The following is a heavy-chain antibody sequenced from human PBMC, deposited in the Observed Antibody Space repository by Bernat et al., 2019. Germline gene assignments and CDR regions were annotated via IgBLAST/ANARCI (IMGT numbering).Heavy chain of an antibody. J-gene: IGHJ6*02. CDR3: TTDWHVGVVIASYGMDV. CDR1: GFTFSNAW. D-gene: IGHD3-3*01. V-gene: IGHV3-15*07. Sequence: EVQLVESGGGLVKPGGSLRLSCAASGFTFSNAWMNWVRQAPGKGLEWVGCIKSKTDVGTTDYAAPVKVSFTISRDDSKNTLYLQMNSLKTEDTAVYYCTTDWHVGVVIASYGMDVWGQGTTVTVSS. CDR2: IKSKTDVGTT.